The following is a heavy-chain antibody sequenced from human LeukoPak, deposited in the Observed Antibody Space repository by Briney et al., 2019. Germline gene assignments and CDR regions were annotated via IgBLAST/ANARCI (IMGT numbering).Heavy chain of an antibody. CDR2: LHNSGVT. Sequence: SETLSLTCTVSGDSVSIYSWSWIRQPPGKGVEWIGYLHNSGVTYYNPSLKSRVTISTDTSRNEFSLRLTSVTAADSAVYYCARGVPNCSRTSCYFNSWGQGTLVTVSS. J-gene: IGHJ5*01. CDR3: ARGVPNCSRTSCYFNS. CDR1: GDSVSIYS. V-gene: IGHV4-59*02. D-gene: IGHD2-2*01.